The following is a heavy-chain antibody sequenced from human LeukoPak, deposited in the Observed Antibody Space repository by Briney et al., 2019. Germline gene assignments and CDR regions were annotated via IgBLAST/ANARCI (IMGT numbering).Heavy chain of an antibody. CDR2: IFYSGGT. V-gene: IGHV4-59*04. J-gene: IGHJ3*02. D-gene: IGHD3-10*01. CDR1: GFTVSSDS. Sequence: GSLRLSCTVSGFTVSSDSMSWVRLPPRKGLEWIGNIFYSGGTYYNQSLQSRVTISLDTSRNQFSLKLNSVTAADTAVYYCAKSNGYGLVDIWGQGTMVTVSS. CDR3: AKSNGYGLVDI.